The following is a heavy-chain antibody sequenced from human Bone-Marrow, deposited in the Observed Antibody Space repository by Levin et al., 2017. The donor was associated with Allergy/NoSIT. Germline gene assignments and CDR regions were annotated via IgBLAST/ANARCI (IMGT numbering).Heavy chain of an antibody. CDR3: ARDIGYEATFYGLDV. D-gene: IGHD5-12*01. CDR2: IWYSGSRQ. CDR1: GFTFTSYG. V-gene: IGHV3-33*01. Sequence: SCASSGFTFTSYGMHWVRQAPGKGLEWVAVIWYSGSRQYYGESVKGRFTISRDSSQNTLFLQMNNLTVEDTSVYFCARDIGYEATFYGLDVWGQGTTVTVSS. J-gene: IGHJ6*02.